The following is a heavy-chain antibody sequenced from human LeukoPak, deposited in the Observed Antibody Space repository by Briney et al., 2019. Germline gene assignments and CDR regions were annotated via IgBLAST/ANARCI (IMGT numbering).Heavy chain of an antibody. V-gene: IGHV4-59*12. J-gene: IGHJ6*03. D-gene: IGHD3-3*01. CDR1: GGSISSYY. CDR3: ARLVSSGGWYEAHYRYYMDV. CDR2: IYHSGST. Sequence: SETLSLTCTVSGGSISSYYWSWIRQPPGKGLEWIGEIYHSGSTNYNPSLKSRVTISVDKSKNQFSLKLSSVTAADTAVYYCARLVSSGGWYEAHYRYYMDVWGKGTTVTISS.